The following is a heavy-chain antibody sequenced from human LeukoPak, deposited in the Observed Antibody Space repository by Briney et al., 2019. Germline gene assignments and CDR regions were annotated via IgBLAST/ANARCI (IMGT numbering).Heavy chain of an antibody. Sequence: GESLKISCKGSGYSFTSYWIGWGRQMPGKGLEWMGIIYPGDSDTRYSPSFQGQVTISADKSISTAYLQWSSLKASDTAMYYCASYRRDGYNFNFFDYWGQGTLVTVSS. J-gene: IGHJ4*02. CDR2: IYPGDSDT. CDR1: GYSFTSYW. D-gene: IGHD5-24*01. CDR3: ASYRRDGYNFNFFDY. V-gene: IGHV5-51*01.